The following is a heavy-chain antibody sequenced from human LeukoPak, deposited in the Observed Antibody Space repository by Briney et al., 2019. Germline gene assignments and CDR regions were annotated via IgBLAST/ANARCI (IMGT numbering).Heavy chain of an antibody. V-gene: IGHV4-59*01. D-gene: IGHD3-22*01. CDR3: ARADYYDSSGYYPGAFDI. J-gene: IGHJ3*02. CDR1: GGSISSYY. Sequence: SETLSLTCTVSGGSISSYYWSWIRQPPGKGLEWIGYIYYSGSTNYNPSLKSRVTISVDTSKNQFSLKLSSVTAADTAVYYCARADYYDSSGYYPGAFDIWGQGTMVTVSS. CDR2: IYYSGST.